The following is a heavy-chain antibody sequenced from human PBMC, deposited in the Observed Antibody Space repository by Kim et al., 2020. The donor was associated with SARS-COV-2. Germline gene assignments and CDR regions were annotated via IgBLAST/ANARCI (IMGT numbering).Heavy chain of an antibody. J-gene: IGHJ4*02. CDR1: GYTFTSYA. Sequence: ASVKVSCKASGYTFTSYAMHWVRQAPGQRLEWMGWINAGNGNTKYSQKFQGRVTITRDTSASTAYMELSSLRSEDTAVYYCAREQYGSGSSYYFDYWGQGTLVTVSS. CDR2: INAGNGNT. CDR3: AREQYGSGSSYYFDY. V-gene: IGHV1-3*01. D-gene: IGHD3-10*01.